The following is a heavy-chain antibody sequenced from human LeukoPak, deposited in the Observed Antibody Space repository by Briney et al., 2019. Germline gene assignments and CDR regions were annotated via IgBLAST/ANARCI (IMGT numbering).Heavy chain of an antibody. CDR1: AYTFSSFD. J-gene: IGHJ4*02. D-gene: IGHD3-10*01. Sequence: ASVTVSFTSSAYTFSSFDINWVRQAPGQGLAWMGWMNPNTGNTGYAQKLQGRFTITRDTSMSTAYMELSSLRSEDTAVYYCARGRGQWGRTFDYWGQGTLVTVSS. CDR3: ARGRGQWGRTFDY. CDR2: MNPNTGNT. V-gene: IGHV1-8*01.